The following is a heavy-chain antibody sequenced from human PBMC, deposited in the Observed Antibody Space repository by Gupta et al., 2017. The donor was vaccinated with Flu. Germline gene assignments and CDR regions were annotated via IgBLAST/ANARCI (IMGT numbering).Heavy chain of an antibody. V-gene: IGHV1-69*01. Sequence: QVQLVQSGAEVRKPGSSVKISCKASGGTFSRLAINWVRQAPGQGLEWMGGILPILGAPNYAQKFQGRVTITADESTSTAYMELSSLRSEDTAVYYCASGPVVPDDKGGWRPSRFDYWGQGTLVTVSS. CDR1: GGTFSRLA. CDR3: ASGPVVPDDKGGWRPSRFDY. D-gene: IGHD2-2*01. J-gene: IGHJ4*02. CDR2: ILPILGAP.